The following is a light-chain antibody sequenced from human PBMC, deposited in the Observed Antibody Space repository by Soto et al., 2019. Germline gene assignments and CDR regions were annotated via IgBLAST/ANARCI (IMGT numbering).Light chain of an antibody. J-gene: IGKJ1*01. CDR1: QSISSY. CDR3: QQSYSTSWT. V-gene: IGKV1-39*01. CDR2: AAS. Sequence: DIQRPQSPSSGSASLGDRFTITCRASQSISSYLNWYQQKPGKAPKLLIYAASSLQSGVPSRFSGSGSGTDFTLTISSLQPEDFATYYCQQSYSTSWTFGQGTKVDI.